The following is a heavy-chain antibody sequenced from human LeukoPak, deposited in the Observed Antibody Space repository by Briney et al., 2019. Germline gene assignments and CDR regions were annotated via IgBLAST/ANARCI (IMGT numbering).Heavy chain of an antibody. J-gene: IGHJ3*02. CDR1: GGSISSYY. D-gene: IGHD2-2*03. V-gene: IGHV4-4*09. CDR2: IYTSGST. Sequence: KPSETLSLTCTVSGGSISSYYWSWIRQPPGKGLEWIGYIYTSGSTNYNPSLKSRVTIPVDTSKNQFSLKLSSVTAADTAVYYGASGYCSSTSCQLFAFDIWGQGTMVTVSS. CDR3: ASGYCSSTSCQLFAFDI.